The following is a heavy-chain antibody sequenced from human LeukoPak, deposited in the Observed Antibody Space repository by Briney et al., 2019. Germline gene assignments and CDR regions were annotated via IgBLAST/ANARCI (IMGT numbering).Heavy chain of an antibody. V-gene: IGHV3-7*01. J-gene: IGHJ4*02. CDR2: INQDGSEK. CDR1: GFTFNIYW. CDR3: APHCSSASCPDY. Sequence: GGSLRLSCAASGFTFNIYWMSWVRQTPGKGLEWMANINQDGSEKYYVDSVKGRFTISRDNARNSLYLQMNSLRTEDTSVYYCAPHCSSASCPDYWGQGTLVTVSS. D-gene: IGHD2-2*01.